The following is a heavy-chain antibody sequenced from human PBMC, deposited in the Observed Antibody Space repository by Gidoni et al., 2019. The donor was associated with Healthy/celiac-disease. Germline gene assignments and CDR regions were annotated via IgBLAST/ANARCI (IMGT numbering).Heavy chain of an antibody. Sequence: EVQLLEHGGGLVQSGRSLRLSWAAPGFIFSDYAMCWVRQAPGKGLEWVSGISSSGDSTYYAYSVKGQCTISRDDSKNMLYLQMNSLRAEDTAVYDCTKVQRYGSGSYRAGYFDYWGQGTLVAVSS. CDR1: GFIFSDYA. J-gene: IGHJ4*02. V-gene: IGHV3-23*01. CDR3: TKVQRYGSGSYRAGYFDY. CDR2: ISSSGDST. D-gene: IGHD3-10*01.